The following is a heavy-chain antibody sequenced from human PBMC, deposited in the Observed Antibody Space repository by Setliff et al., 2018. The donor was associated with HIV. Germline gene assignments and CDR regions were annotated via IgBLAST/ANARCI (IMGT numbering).Heavy chain of an antibody. D-gene: IGHD4-17*01. CDR1: GFSFGTYS. Sequence: GGSLRLSCAASGFSFGTYSMTWVRQGPGKGLEWLTFIRYDGSNEYYADSVKGRCSISRDNSKNTVNLQMSSLIGEDTAVYYCAKETHLNDYGDYASSFDPWGQGTLVTVSS. CDR3: AKETHLNDYGDYASSFDP. J-gene: IGHJ5*02. V-gene: IGHV3-30*02. CDR2: IRYDGSNE.